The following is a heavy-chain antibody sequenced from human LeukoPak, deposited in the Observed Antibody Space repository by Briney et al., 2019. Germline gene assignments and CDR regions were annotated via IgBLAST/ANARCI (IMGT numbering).Heavy chain of an antibody. CDR3: ARVWVTLSEYYYYYYGMDV. Sequence: ASVKVSCKASGYTFTSYAMHWVRQAPGQRLEWMGWINAGNGNTKYSQKFQGRVTITRDTSASTAYMELSSLRSEDTAVYYCARVWVTLSEYYYYYYGMDVWGQGTTVTVSS. CDR2: INAGNGNT. D-gene: IGHD2-21*02. V-gene: IGHV1-3*01. J-gene: IGHJ6*02. CDR1: GYTFTSYA.